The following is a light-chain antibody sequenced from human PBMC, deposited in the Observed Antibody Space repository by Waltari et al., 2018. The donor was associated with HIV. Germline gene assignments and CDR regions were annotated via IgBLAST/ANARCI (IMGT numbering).Light chain of an antibody. V-gene: IGLV3-1*01. CDR3: QTWDNGTVI. CDR2: QDT. J-gene: IGLJ2*01. Sequence: SYTLTQPPSLSVSPGQRASLTCSGPKLGAKYTSWCHKRPGQSPVVVIFQDTKRPSGIPERFSGSKAGDTATLTISGIQAMDEADYYCQTWDNGTVIFGGGTTLTVL. CDR1: KLGAKY.